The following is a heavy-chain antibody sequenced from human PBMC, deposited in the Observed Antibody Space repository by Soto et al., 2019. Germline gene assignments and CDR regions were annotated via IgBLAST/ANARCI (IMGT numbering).Heavy chain of an antibody. V-gene: IGHV2-5*02. J-gene: IGHJ4*02. CDR2: IYWDNDK. D-gene: IGHD3-22*01. CDR3: AHTYETSWRNFGY. Sequence: PVKALEWLALIYWDNDKRYSPSLRSRLTITKDTSKNQVVLTVANVDPVDTATYYCAHTYETSWRNFGYWAQGILVTVSS.